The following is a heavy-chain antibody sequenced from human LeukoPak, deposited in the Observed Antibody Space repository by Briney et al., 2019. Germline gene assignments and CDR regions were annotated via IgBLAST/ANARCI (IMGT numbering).Heavy chain of an antibody. J-gene: IGHJ3*02. V-gene: IGHV1-2*02. CDR3: AREYYDSSGRKHAFEN. CDR1: GYTFADYY. Sequence: ASMKVSCKTSGYTFADYYLHWVRQAPGQGLEWMGSIDRDSGGTNYAQKFQGRVTMTRDTSISTAYMELSRLRSDDTAVYYCAREYYDSSGRKHAFENWGQGTMVTVSS. CDR2: IDRDSGGT. D-gene: IGHD3-22*01.